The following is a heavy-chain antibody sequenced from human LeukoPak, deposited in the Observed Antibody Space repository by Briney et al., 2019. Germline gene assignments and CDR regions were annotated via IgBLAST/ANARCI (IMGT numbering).Heavy chain of an antibody. Sequence: ASVKVSCKASGYTFTNYDINWVRQATGQGLEWMGWMNPNSGNTGYAQKFQGRVTITRNTSISTAYMELSSLRSEDTAVYYCARAPAYSNYDYYYYMDVWGKGTTVTVSS. CDR3: ARAPAYSNYDYYYYMDV. D-gene: IGHD4-11*01. V-gene: IGHV1-8*03. CDR2: MNPNSGNT. CDR1: GYTFTNYD. J-gene: IGHJ6*03.